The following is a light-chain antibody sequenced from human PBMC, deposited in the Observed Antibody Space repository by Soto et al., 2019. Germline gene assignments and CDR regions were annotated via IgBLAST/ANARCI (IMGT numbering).Light chain of an antibody. J-gene: IGLJ1*01. CDR3: SSYAGSNNYV. CDR1: SGDVGGYNY. Sequence: QSALTQPPSASGSPGQSVTISCTGTSGDVGGYNYVSWYQQHPGKAPKLMIYEVNKRPSGVPDRFSGSKSGNTASLTVSGLQVEDEADYYCSSYAGSNNYVFGTGTKLTVL. CDR2: EVN. V-gene: IGLV2-8*01.